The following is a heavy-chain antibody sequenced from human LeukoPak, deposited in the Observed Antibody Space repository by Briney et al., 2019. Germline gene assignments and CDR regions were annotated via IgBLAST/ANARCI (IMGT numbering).Heavy chain of an antibody. D-gene: IGHD6-6*01. CDR2: IYATGNT. CDR3: ARGVEYSRSSDNILFEY. J-gene: IGHJ4*02. CDR1: SGSMNKCQ. Sequence: PSETLSLTCTVSSGSMNKCQWNWIRQSAGKGLEWIARIYATGNTDYNSSLKGRITMSLDTSKTQFSLKLTSVSAADTAVYYCARGVEYSRSSDNILFEYWGQGSLVIVSS. V-gene: IGHV4-4*07.